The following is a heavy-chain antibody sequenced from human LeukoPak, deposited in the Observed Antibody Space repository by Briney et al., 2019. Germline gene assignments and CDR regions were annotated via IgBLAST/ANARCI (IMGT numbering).Heavy chain of an antibody. CDR2: IYPADSDT. Sequence: GESLKISCKGSGYSFTNYWIGWVRQMAGKGLEWMGIIYPADSDTRYSPSFQGQVTISADKSTSTAYLQWSSLKASDTAMYYCARRNLNWFDPWGQGTLVTVSS. J-gene: IGHJ5*01. CDR1: GYSFTNYW. V-gene: IGHV5-51*01. D-gene: IGHD1-14*01. CDR3: ARRNLNWFDP.